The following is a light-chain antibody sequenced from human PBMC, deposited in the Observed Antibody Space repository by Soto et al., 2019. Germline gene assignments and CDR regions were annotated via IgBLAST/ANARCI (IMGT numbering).Light chain of an antibody. CDR2: DVN. Sequence: QSALTQPASVSGSPGQSLTISCTGTSSDVGAYNYVSWYQQHPGKAPKLIIYDVNNRPSGVSNRLSGAKSGNKTSLSISWLQAEDEADYYCTSYTTSSLYVFGTGTKVTVL. J-gene: IGLJ1*01. CDR3: TSYTTSSLYV. V-gene: IGLV2-14*01. CDR1: SSDVGAYNY.